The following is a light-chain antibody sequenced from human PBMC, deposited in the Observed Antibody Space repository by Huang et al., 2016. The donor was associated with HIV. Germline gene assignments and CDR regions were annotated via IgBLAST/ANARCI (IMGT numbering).Light chain of an antibody. CDR1: KSISSY. CDR3: QQSSHPRA. J-gene: IGKJ2*01. Sequence: DIQMTQSPSSLSASVGDRVTITCRASKSISSYLNWYKQKPGKAPKLLIYAASSLQSGVPSRFSGSGSWADFTLTISSLQAENFATYYCQQSSHPRAFGQGTKLEIK. CDR2: AAS. V-gene: IGKV1-39*01.